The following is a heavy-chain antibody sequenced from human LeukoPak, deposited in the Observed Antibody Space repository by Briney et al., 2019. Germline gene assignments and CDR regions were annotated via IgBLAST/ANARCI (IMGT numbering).Heavy chain of an antibody. V-gene: IGHV1-2*02. CDR1: GYTFSGYY. D-gene: IGHD6-19*01. CDR3: ARNPYSSGLDY. CDR2: INPNSGGT. Sequence: ASVKVSCKASGYTFSGYYMHWVRQAPGQGLEWMGWINPNSGGTNYAQKFQGRVTITGDKSISTAYMELSRLRSDDTAVYYCARNPYSSGLDYLGQGALVTVSS. J-gene: IGHJ4*02.